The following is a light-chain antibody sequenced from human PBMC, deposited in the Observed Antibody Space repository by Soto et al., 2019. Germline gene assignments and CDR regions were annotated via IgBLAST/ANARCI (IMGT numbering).Light chain of an antibody. CDR2: SNA. Sequence: QSVVTQPPSASGTPGQRVTISCSGSSSNIGNNFVYWYHQLPGTAPKLLIFSNAQRPSGVPDRFSGSKSGTSASLAISGLRSEDEADYYCAAWDDSLSGWVFGGGTKVTVL. J-gene: IGLJ3*02. CDR1: SSNIGNNF. V-gene: IGLV1-47*02. CDR3: AAWDDSLSGWV.